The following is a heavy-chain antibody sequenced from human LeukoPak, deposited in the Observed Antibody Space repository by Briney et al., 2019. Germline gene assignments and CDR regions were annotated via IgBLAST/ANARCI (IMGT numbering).Heavy chain of an antibody. V-gene: IGHV4-4*09. Sequence: SETLSLTCTVSGGSVSSYYRSWIRQPPGKGLEWIGYIYSSENTKYNSSLESRVTMSEDTSKNQVFLKLSSVTAADTAVYYCARFHSGPSGWYVLWYFDLWGRGTLVTVSS. CDR3: ARFHSGPSGWYVLWYFDL. D-gene: IGHD6-19*01. CDR2: IYSSENT. J-gene: IGHJ2*01. CDR1: GGSVSSYY.